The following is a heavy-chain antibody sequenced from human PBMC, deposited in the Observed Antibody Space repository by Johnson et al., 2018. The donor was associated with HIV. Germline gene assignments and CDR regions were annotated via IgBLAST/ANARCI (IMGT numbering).Heavy chain of an antibody. CDR1: GFTFISYW. CDR2: INFDGTST. CDR3: TTTPTMVRGVDV. D-gene: IGHD3-10*01. J-gene: IGHJ3*01. Sequence: VQLVESGGGLVQPGGSLRLSCEASGFTFISYWMHWVRQAPGKGLMWVSRINFDGTSTIYADSVKGRFSVSRDNVKDTLYLQMNNLRAEDTAVYYCTTTPTMVRGVDVWGQGTMVTVSS. V-gene: IGHV3-74*01.